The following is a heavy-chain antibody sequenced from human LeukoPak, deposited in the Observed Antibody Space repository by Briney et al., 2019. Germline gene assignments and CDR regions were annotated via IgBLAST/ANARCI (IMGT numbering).Heavy chain of an antibody. Sequence: ASVKVSCKVSGYTLTELSMHWVRQAPGKGLEWVGGFDPEDGETIYAQKFQGRVTMTEDTSTDTAYMELSSLRSEDTAVYYCATVRPEYSSGWVDYWGQGTLVTVSS. CDR3: ATVRPEYSSGWVDY. CDR1: GYTLTELS. CDR2: FDPEDGET. J-gene: IGHJ4*02. D-gene: IGHD6-19*01. V-gene: IGHV1-24*01.